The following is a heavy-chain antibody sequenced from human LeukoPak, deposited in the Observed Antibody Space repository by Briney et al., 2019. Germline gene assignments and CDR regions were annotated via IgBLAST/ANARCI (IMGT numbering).Heavy chain of an antibody. V-gene: IGHV1-18*01. Sequence: ASVKVSCKSSVYTFTTYGITWVRQAPGQGLEWMGWISTYNGNTNYAQKPQGRVTMTTDTSTSTAYMELRSLRSDDTAMYYCARDRMDTGTYFDYWGQGTLVTVSS. CDR1: VYTFTTYG. CDR2: ISTYNGNT. D-gene: IGHD5-18*01. CDR3: ARDRMDTGTYFDY. J-gene: IGHJ4*02.